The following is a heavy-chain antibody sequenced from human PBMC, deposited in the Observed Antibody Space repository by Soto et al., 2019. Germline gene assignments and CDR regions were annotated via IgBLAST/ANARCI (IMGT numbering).Heavy chain of an antibody. D-gene: IGHD2-15*01. CDR2: ISGSGGNT. V-gene: IGHV3-23*01. CDR3: AKYRGYCSGGSCSREAYLDY. Sequence: EIQLLESGGGLVQPGGSLRLSCAGSGFTFNSDAMSWVRQAPGKGLEWVSAISGSGGNTYYADSVKGRYTISRDNSQNTLYLQMNSVRAEATAVYYCAKYRGYCSGGSCSREAYLDYWGQGTLVTVSS. CDR1: GFTFNSDA. J-gene: IGHJ4*01.